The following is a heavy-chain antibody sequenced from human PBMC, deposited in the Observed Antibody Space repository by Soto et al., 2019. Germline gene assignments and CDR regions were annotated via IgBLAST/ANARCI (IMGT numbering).Heavy chain of an antibody. V-gene: IGHV1-3*01. CDR2: INAGNGNT. D-gene: IGHD3-3*01. J-gene: IGHJ5*02. CDR3: ARGTSDFWSGYYSAGLNWFDP. Sequence: QVQLVQSGAEVKKPGASVKVSCKASGYTFTSYAMHWVRQAPGQRLEWMGWINAGNGNTKYSQKFQGRVTITRDTSASTAYMELSSLRSEDTAVYYCARGTSDFWSGYYSAGLNWFDPWGQGTLVTVSS. CDR1: GYTFTSYA.